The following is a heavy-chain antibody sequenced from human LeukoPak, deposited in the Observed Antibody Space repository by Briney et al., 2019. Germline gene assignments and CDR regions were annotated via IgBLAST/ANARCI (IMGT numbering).Heavy chain of an antibody. Sequence: TGRSLRLSCAASGVTFSSYAMHWVRQAPGKGLEWVAVISYDGSNKYYADSVKGRFTISRDNSKNTLYLQMNSLRAEDTAVYYCASHDRKHWGQGTLVTVSS. CDR1: GVTFSSYA. CDR3: ASHDRKH. V-gene: IGHV3-30*04. J-gene: IGHJ1*01. CDR2: ISYDGSNK.